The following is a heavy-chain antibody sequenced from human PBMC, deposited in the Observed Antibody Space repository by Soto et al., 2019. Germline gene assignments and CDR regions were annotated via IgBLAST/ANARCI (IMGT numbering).Heavy chain of an antibody. V-gene: IGHV1-2*04. CDR2: INPNSGGT. CDR1: GYTFTGYY. CDR3: ARVDPSLSPDAFDI. J-gene: IGHJ3*02. Sequence: ASVKVSCKASGYTFTGYYMHWVRQAPGQGLEWMGWINPNSGGTNYAQKFQGWVTMTRDTSISTAYMELSRLRSDDTAVYYCARVDPSLSPDAFDIWGQGTMVTVSS.